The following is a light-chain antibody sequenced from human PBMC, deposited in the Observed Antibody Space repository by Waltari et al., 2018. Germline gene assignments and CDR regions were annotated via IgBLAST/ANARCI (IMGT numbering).Light chain of an antibody. CDR3: QQYGSSPRT. J-gene: IGKJ1*01. Sequence: EIVLTQSPGTLSLSPGERAALSCKASQSVSSSYLAWYQQKPGKAPRLLIYGASSRATGIPDRFSVTGSGTDFTLTISRLEPEDFAVYYCQQYGSSPRTFGQGTKVEIK. CDR1: QSVSSSY. CDR2: GAS. V-gene: IGKV3-20*01.